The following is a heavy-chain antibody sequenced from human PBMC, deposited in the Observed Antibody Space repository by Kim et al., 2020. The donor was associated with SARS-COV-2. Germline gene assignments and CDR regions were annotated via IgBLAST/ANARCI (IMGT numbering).Heavy chain of an antibody. J-gene: IGHJ4*02. CDR2: IIPIFGTA. CDR3: ASGIVGALQFDY. CDR1: GGTFSSYA. Sequence: SVKVSCKASGGTFSSYAISWVRQAPGQGLEWMGGIIPIFGTANYAQKFQGRVTITADESTSTAYMELSSLRSEDTAVYYCASGIVGALQFDYWGQGTLVTVSS. V-gene: IGHV1-69*13. D-gene: IGHD1-26*01.